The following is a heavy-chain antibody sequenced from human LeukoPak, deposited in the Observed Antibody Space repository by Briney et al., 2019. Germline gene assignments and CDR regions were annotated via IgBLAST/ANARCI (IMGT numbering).Heavy chain of an antibody. CDR2: IYHSGST. J-gene: IGHJ5*02. D-gene: IGHD6-6*01. CDR1: GGSISSGGYY. CDR3: AREILVEYSNWFDP. Sequence: SETLSLTCTVSGGSISSGGYYWSWIRQPPGKGLEWIGYIYHSGSTYYNPSLKSRVTISVDRSKNQFSLKLSSVTAADTAVYYCAREILVEYSNWFDPWGQGTLVTVSS. V-gene: IGHV4-30-2*01.